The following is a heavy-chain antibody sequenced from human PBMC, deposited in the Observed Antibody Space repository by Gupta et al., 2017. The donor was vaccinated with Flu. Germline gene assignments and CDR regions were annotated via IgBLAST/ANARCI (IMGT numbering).Heavy chain of an antibody. CDR3: ARCRASVARVVPNAYYFLDY. CDR2: MNPNSGDT. V-gene: IGHV1-2*02. D-gene: IGHD3-16*01. Sequence: QAPGQGREWLGGMNPNSGDTKIAPKFQGRVGMTGDTSIRTAYIEVSRLTSEDTAVYYCARCRASVARVVPNAYYFLDYWGLGTLVTVSS. J-gene: IGHJ4*02.